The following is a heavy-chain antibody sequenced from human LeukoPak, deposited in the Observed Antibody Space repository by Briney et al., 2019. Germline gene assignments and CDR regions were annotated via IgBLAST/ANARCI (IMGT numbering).Heavy chain of an antibody. V-gene: IGHV3-74*01. CDR2: INSDGSST. D-gene: IGHD2-2*01. CDR3: ARDLWGVVVPAADHYYYMDV. J-gene: IGHJ6*03. CDR1: GFTFSSYW. Sequence: GGSLRLSCAASGFTFSSYWMHWVRQAPGKGLVWVSRINSDGSSTSYADSVKGRFTISRDNAKNTLYLQMNSLRAEDTAVYYCARDLWGVVVPAADHYYYMDVWGKGTTVTVSS.